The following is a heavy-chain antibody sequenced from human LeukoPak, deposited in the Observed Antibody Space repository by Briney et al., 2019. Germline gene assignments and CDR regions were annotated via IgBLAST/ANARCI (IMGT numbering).Heavy chain of an antibody. CDR3: AREGRWPYYYYMDV. V-gene: IGHV1-69*05. J-gene: IGHJ6*03. D-gene: IGHD4-23*01. CDR1: GYTFTSYG. Sequence: ASVKVSCKASGYTFTSYGISWVRQAPGQGLEWMGGIIPIFGTANYAQKFQGRVTITTDESTSTAYMELSSLRSEDTAVYYCAREGRWPYYYYMDVWGKGTTVTVSS. CDR2: IIPIFGTA.